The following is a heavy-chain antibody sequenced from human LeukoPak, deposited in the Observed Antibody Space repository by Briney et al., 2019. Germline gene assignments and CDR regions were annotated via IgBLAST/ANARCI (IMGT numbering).Heavy chain of an antibody. CDR2: IWYDGSNK. J-gene: IGHJ4*02. CDR1: GFTFSRYG. D-gene: IGHD2-15*01. V-gene: IGHV3-33*01. CDR3: ARGQYSPDY. Sequence: PGRSLRLSCAASGFTFSRYGMHWVRQAPGKGLEWVAVIWYDGSNKYYTDSVKGRFTISRDNSKNTLYLQMNSLRAEDTAVYYCARGQYSPDYWGQGTLVTVSS.